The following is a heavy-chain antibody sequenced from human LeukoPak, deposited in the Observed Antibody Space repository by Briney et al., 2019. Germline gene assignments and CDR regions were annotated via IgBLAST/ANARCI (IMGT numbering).Heavy chain of an antibody. CDR3: IGRYSGYDRTFDY. V-gene: IGHV3-15*01. CDR2: IKSKTDGGTT. D-gene: IGHD5-12*01. Sequence: PGGSLRLSCTASGFTFSSAWMNWVRQAPGKGLEWVGRIKSKTDGGTTDYAAPVKGRYTISRDDSKTTLYLQMNSLKTEDTAVYYCIGRYSGYDRTFDYWGQGTLVTVSA. CDR1: GFTFSSAW. J-gene: IGHJ4*02.